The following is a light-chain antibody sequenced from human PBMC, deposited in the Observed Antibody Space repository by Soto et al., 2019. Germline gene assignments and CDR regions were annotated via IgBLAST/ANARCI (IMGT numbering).Light chain of an antibody. Sequence: QSALTQPPSASGSLGQSVTISCTGTSSDVGGYNYVSWHQQHPGNAPKLMIYEVTKRPSAVPDRFSGSKSSNTASLTVSGLQAEDEDDYYCSSFAGGGNPVLFGGGTKLTVL. J-gene: IGLJ2*01. V-gene: IGLV2-8*01. CDR1: SSDVGGYNY. CDR3: SSFAGGGNPVL. CDR2: EVT.